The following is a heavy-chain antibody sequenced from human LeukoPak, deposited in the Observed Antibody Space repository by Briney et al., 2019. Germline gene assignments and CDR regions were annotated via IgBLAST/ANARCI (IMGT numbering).Heavy chain of an antibody. D-gene: IGHD3-10*01. CDR3: ARDDGSETFDY. J-gene: IGHJ4*02. Sequence: SETLSLTCTVSGGSVSSGSYYWSWIRQPPGKGLEWIGYIYYSGSTNYNPSLKSRVTISVDTSKNQFSLKLSSVTAADTAVYYCARDDGSETFDYWGQGTLVTVSS. V-gene: IGHV4-61*01. CDR2: IYYSGST. CDR1: GGSVSSGSYY.